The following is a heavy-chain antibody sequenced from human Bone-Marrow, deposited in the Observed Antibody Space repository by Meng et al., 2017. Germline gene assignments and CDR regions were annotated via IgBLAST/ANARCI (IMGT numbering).Heavy chain of an antibody. CDR3: ARVQSSGWSPGY. Sequence: QVQWGRAGAEVKKPGSPVKVSCKASGGTFSSYAISWVRQAPGQGLEWMGIINPSGGSTSYAQKFQGRVTMTRDTSTSTVYMELSSLRSEDTAVYYCARVQSSGWSPGYWGQGTLVTVSS. CDR2: INPSGGST. CDR1: GGTFSSYA. V-gene: IGHV1-46*01. D-gene: IGHD6-19*01. J-gene: IGHJ4*02.